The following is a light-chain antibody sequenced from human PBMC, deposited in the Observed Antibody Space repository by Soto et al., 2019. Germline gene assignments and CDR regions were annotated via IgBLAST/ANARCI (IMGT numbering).Light chain of an antibody. J-gene: IGLJ1*01. CDR1: SSNIGAGYD. CDR3: HSFAGGLSGYV. CDR2: GNS. Sequence: QSVLTQPPSVSGSPGQTVTISCTGSSSNIGAGYDVHWYQQLPGTAPKLLIYGNSNRPSGVPDRFSGSKSGTSASLAVTGLQAEDEADYYCHSFAGGLSGYVFGAGTKLTVL. V-gene: IGLV1-40*01.